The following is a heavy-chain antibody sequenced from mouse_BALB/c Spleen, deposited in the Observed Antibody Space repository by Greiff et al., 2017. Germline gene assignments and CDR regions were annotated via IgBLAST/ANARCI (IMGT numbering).Heavy chain of an antibody. CDR2: INPSNGRT. V-gene: IGHV1S81*02. CDR3: ARQGYDPRGAMDY. Sequence: QVQLQQSGAELVKPGASVKLSCKASGYTFTSYWMHWVKQRPGQGLEWIGEINPSNGRTNYNEKFKSKATLTVDKSSSTAYMQLSSLTSEDSAVYYCARQGYDPRGAMDYWGQGTSVTVAS. J-gene: IGHJ4*01. D-gene: IGHD2-3*01. CDR1: GYTFTSYW.